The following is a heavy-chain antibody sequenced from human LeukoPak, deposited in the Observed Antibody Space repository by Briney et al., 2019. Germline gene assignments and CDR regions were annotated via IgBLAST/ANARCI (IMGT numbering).Heavy chain of an antibody. Sequence: GESLKISCKGSGYSFTSYWIGWVRQMPGKGLEWKGIIYPGDSDTRYSPSFQGQVTISADKSISTAYLQWSSLKASDAAMYYCARHKGPQWLGPYYYYYMDVWGKGTTVTVSS. CDR3: ARHKGPQWLGPYYYYYMDV. CDR2: IYPGDSDT. D-gene: IGHD6-19*01. J-gene: IGHJ6*03. V-gene: IGHV5-51*01. CDR1: GYSFTSYW.